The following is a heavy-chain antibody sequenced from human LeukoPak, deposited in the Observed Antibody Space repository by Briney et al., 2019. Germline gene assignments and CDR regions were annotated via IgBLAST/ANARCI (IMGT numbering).Heavy chain of an antibody. J-gene: IGHJ4*02. D-gene: IGHD3-3*01. CDR1: GGPISGYY. CDR2: SDYSGNT. CDR3: ARGGPAPRPDGGYYFY. V-gene: IGHV4-59*12. Sequence: PSETLSLTCTVSGGPISGYYWSWIRQPPGRGLEWISYSDYSGNTNYNTSPQSRVAISIDTSKSQCSLKLTSVTTADTAVYYCARGGPAPRPDGGYYFYWGQGRLVAVSS.